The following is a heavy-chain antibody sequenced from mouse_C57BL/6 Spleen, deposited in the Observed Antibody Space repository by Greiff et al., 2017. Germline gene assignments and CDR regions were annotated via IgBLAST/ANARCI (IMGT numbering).Heavy chain of an antibody. J-gene: IGHJ3*01. CDR3: TYFSNYWFAY. CDR1: GFNIKDDY. CDR2: IDPENGDT. Sequence: VQLKESGAELVRPGASVKLSCTASGFNIKDDYMHWVKQRPEQGLEWIGWIDPENGDTEYASKFQGKATITADTSSNTAYLQLSSLTSEDTAVYYCTYFSNYWFAYWGQGTLVTVSA. D-gene: IGHD2-5*01. V-gene: IGHV14-4*01.